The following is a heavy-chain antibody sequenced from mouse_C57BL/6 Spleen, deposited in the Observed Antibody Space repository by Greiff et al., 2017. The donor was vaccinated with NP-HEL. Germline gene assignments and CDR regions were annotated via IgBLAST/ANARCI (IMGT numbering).Heavy chain of an antibody. J-gene: IGHJ1*03. D-gene: IGHD2-2*01. CDR1: GYAFTNYL. CDR2: INPGSGGT. CDR3: ARGGYPLYFDV. Sequence: VQVVESGAELVRPGTSVKVSCKASGYAFTNYLIEWVKQRPGQGLEWIGVINPGSGGTNYNEKFKGKATLTADKSSSTAYMQLSSLTSEDSAVYFCARGGYPLYFDVWGTGTTVTVSS. V-gene: IGHV1-54*01.